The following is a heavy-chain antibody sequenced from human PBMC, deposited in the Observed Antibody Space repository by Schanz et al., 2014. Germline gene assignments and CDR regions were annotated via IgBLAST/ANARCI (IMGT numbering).Heavy chain of an antibody. CDR1: GFTFSTYW. CDR2: INSDGTTT. J-gene: IGHJ4*02. Sequence: EVQLLESGGALVQPGGSLRLSCSASGFTFSTYWMHWVRQAPGKGLVWVSHINSDGTTTTYADSVKGRFTISRDNSKNTLYLQMNSLRAEDTAVYYCAKDGRLPYYGTGSDFDYWGQGTLVAVSS. V-gene: IGHV3-74*02. D-gene: IGHD3-22*01. CDR3: AKDGRLPYYGTGSDFDY.